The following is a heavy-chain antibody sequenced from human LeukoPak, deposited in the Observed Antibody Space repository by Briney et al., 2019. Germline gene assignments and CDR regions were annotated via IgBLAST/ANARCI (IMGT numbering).Heavy chain of an antibody. CDR1: GYSFTSYW. J-gene: IGHJ4*02. Sequence: GESLKISCKGSGYSFTSYWIGWVRQMPGKGLEWMGIIYPGDSDTRYSPSFQGQVTISADKSISTAYLQWSSLKASDTAMYYCARQGGYDYGAETTNRVLDYWGQGTLVTVSS. V-gene: IGHV5-51*01. CDR2: IYPGDSDT. CDR3: ARQGGYDYGAETTNRVLDY. D-gene: IGHD5-12*01.